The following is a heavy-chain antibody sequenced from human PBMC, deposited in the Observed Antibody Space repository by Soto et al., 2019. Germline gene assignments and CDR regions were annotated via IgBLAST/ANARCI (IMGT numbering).Heavy chain of an antibody. D-gene: IGHD1-26*01. CDR1: GGSISSTNYY. V-gene: IGHV4-39*01. J-gene: IGHJ4*02. CDR3: ARLFPHSGSYLDY. Sequence: PSETLSLTCTVSGGSISSTNYYWGWIRQPPGKGLEWIGSIYYSGSTYYNPSLKSRVTISVDTSKNQFSLKLSSVTAADTAVYYCARLFPHSGSYLDYWGQGTLVTVS. CDR2: IYYSGST.